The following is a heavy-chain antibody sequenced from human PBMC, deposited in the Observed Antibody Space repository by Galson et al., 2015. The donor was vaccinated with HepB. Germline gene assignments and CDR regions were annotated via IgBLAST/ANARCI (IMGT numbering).Heavy chain of an antibody. CDR1: GFTVSSNY. Sequence: SLRLSCAASGFTVSSNYMSWVRQAPGKGLEWVSVIYSGGSTYYADSVKGRFTISRDNSKNTLYLQMNSLRAEDTAVYYCASTRGDRPKSGGYYYYYYYMDVWGKGTTVTVSS. CDR2: IYSGGST. CDR3: ASTRGDRPKSGGYYYYYYYMDV. V-gene: IGHV3-66*01. D-gene: IGHD2-21*01. J-gene: IGHJ6*03.